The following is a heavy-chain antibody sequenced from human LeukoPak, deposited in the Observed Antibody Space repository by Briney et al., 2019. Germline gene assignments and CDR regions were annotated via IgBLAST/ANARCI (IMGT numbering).Heavy chain of an antibody. V-gene: IGHV3-53*01. CDR1: GFTVSSNY. CDR2: IYSGGST. D-gene: IGHD5-18*01. Sequence: GGSLRLSGAASGFTVSSNYMSRVRQAPGKGLGWVSVIYSGGSTYYADSVKGRFTISRDNSKNTLYLQMNSLRAEDTAVYYCARAESGYSYGYIYYYGMDVWGQGTTVTVSS. CDR3: ARAESGYSYGYIYYYGMDV. J-gene: IGHJ6*02.